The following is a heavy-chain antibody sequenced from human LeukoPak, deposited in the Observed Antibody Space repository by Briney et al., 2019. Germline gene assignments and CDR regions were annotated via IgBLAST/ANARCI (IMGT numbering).Heavy chain of an antibody. CDR2: ISWNSGSI. CDR1: GFTFDDYA. V-gene: IGHV3-9*01. D-gene: IGHD6-19*01. Sequence: PGGSLRLSCAASGFTFDDYAMHWVRQAPGKGLEWVSGISWNSGSIGFADSVKGRFTISRDNGKNFLYLQMDSLRSEDTALYDCAKDGHSSGWGYFYYGMDVWGQGTTVTVSS. J-gene: IGHJ6*02. CDR3: AKDGHSSGWGYFYYGMDV.